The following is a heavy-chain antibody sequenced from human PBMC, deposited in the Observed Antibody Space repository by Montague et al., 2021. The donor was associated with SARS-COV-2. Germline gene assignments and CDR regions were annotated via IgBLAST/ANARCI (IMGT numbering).Heavy chain of an antibody. CDR3: ARAPRSIAAAGTASDY. V-gene: IGHV4-31*03. D-gene: IGHD6-13*01. CDR2: IYYSGST. Sequence: TLSLTCTVSGGSISSGGYYWSWIRQHPGKGLEWIGYIYYSGSTYYNPSLKSRVTISVDTSRNRFSPRLSSVTAADTAVYYCARAPRSIAAAGTASDYWGQGTLVTVSS. J-gene: IGHJ4*02. CDR1: GGSISSGGYY.